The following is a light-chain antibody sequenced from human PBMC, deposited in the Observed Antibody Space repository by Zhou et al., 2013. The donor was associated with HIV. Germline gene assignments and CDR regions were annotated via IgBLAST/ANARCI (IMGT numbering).Light chain of an antibody. CDR2: AAS. CDR3: QQSYSTLWT. Sequence: DIQMTQSPSSLSASVGDRVTITCRASQSISSYLNWYQQKPGKAPNLLIYAASNLQSGVPSRFSGSGYGTDFTLTISSLQPEDFATYHCQQSYSTLWTFGQGTKVEIK. V-gene: IGKV1-39*01. CDR1: QSISSY. J-gene: IGKJ1*01.